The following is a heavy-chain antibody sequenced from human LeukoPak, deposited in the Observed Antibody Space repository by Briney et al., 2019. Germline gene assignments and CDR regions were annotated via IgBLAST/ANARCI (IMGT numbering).Heavy chain of an antibody. V-gene: IGHV3-23*01. CDR3: ARDRGGIDY. Sequence: PGGSLRLSCAASGFTFSNYAMTWVRQAPGRGLEWVSGISGSGGSTYYADSVKGRFTISRDNSKNTLYLQMNSLRAEDTAVYFCARDRGGIDYWGQGTLVTVSS. J-gene: IGHJ4*02. D-gene: IGHD3-10*01. CDR2: ISGSGGST. CDR1: GFTFSNYA.